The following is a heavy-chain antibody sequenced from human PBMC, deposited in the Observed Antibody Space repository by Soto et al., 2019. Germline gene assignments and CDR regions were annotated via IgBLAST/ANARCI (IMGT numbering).Heavy chain of an antibody. V-gene: IGHV4-34*01. CDR1: GGSFSGYY. CDR3: ARVPLGYCSSTSCYARRNNWFDP. Sequence: TSETLSLTCAVYGGSFSGYYWSWIRQPPGKGLEWIGEINHSGSTNYNPSLKSRVTISVDTSKNQFSLKLSSVTAADTAVYYCARVPLGYCSSTSCYARRNNWFDPWGQGTLVTVSS. D-gene: IGHD2-2*01. CDR2: INHSGST. J-gene: IGHJ5*02.